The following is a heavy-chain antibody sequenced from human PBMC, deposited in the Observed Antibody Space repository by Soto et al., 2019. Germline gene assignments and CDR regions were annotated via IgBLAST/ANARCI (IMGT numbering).Heavy chain of an antibody. CDR3: ASAGDTAMVVAPDAFDI. CDR1: GFTVSSNY. J-gene: IGHJ3*02. CDR2: IYSGGST. Sequence: LRLSCAASGFTVSSNYMSWVRQAPGKGLEWVSVIYSGGSTYYADSVKGRFTISRDNSKNTLYLQMNSLTAADTAVYYCASAGDTAMVVAPDAFDIWGQGTMVTVSS. V-gene: IGHV3-53*01. D-gene: IGHD5-18*01.